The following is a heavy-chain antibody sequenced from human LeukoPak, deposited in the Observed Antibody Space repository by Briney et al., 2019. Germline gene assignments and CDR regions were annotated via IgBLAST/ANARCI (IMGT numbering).Heavy chain of an antibody. J-gene: IGHJ4*02. CDR2: IKEDGSEK. D-gene: IGHD5-12*01. CDR1: GFTFSSYW. V-gene: IGHV3-7*03. Sequence: GGFLRLSCAASGFTFSSYWMNWVRQAPGKGLEWVANIKEDGSEKYYVDFVKGRFSISRDNAKNSLYLQMNSLRAEDTAVYYCARDRGYEIFDYWGQGTLVTVSS. CDR3: ARDRGYEIFDY.